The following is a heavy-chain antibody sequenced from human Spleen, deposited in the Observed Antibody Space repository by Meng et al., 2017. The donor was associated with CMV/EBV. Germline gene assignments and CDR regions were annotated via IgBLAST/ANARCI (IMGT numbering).Heavy chain of an antibody. Sequence: GESLKISCAASGFNFNSYTMNWVRQAPGKGLEWVSHINAGGSSTNYADSVKGRFTISRDSAKKSLHLQMNSLRAEDTAVYYCARDATYNYNNSGYYHFDYWGQGVLVTVSS. CDR3: ARDATYNYNNSGYYHFDY. J-gene: IGHJ4*02. CDR2: INAGGSST. V-gene: IGHV3-48*04. CDR1: GFNFNSYT. D-gene: IGHD3-22*01.